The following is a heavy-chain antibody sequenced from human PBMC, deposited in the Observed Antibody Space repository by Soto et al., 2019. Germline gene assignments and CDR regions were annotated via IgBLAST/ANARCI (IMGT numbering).Heavy chain of an antibody. V-gene: IGHV5-10-1*01. D-gene: IGHD6-13*01. Sequence: GESLKISCKGPGYSFTSYWISWVRQMPGKGLEWMGRIDPSDSYTSYSPSFQGHVTISADKSISTAYLQWSSLKASDTAMYYCARHRGAAAGPSSSSGMDVWGQGTTVTVYS. J-gene: IGHJ6*02. CDR2: IDPSDSYT. CDR3: ARHRGAAAGPSSSSGMDV. CDR1: GYSFTSYW.